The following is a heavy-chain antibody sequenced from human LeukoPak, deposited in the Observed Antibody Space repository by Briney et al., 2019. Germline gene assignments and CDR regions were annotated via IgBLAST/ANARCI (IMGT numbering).Heavy chain of an antibody. CDR1: GGSISSSSYY. J-gene: IGHJ4*02. CDR3: ARHLDYYDSSGYSGYYFDY. CDR2: IYYSGST. Sequence: SETLSLTCTVSGGSISSSSYYWGWIRQPPGKGLGWIGSIYYSGSTYYNPSLKSRVTISVDTSKNQFSLKLSSVTAADTAVYYCARHLDYYDSSGYSGYYFDYWGQGTLVTVSS. V-gene: IGHV4-39*01. D-gene: IGHD3-22*01.